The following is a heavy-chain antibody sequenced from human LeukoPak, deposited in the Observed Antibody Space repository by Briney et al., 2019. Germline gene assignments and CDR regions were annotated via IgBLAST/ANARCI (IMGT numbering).Heavy chain of an antibody. CDR1: GFTFSSNW. V-gene: IGHV3-7*03. D-gene: IGHD5/OR15-5a*01. Sequence: GGSLRLSCATSGFTFSSNWMSWVRHVPGRGLDWVANIKPDGSAEYYAASVKGRFTVSRDNAKNSLYLQMNSLRAEDTALYYCAKDTVYGDYWGQGTLVTVSS. J-gene: IGHJ4*02. CDR3: AKDTVYGDY. CDR2: IKPDGSAE.